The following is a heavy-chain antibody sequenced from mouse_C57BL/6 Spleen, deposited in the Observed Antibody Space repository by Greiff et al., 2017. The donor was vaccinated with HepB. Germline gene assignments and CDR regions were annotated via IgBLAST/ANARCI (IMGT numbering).Heavy chain of an antibody. CDR2: ISDGGSYT. Sequence: DVQLVESGGGLVKPGGSLKLSCAASGFTFSSYAMSWVRQTPEKRLEWVTTISDGGSYTYYPDNVKGRFTISRDNAKNNLYLQMSHLKSEDTAMYYCARDGGGNYGQRYCFDYWGQGTTLTVSS. D-gene: IGHD2-1*01. CDR1: GFTFSSYA. J-gene: IGHJ2*01. V-gene: IGHV5-4*01. CDR3: ARDGGGNYGQRYCFDY.